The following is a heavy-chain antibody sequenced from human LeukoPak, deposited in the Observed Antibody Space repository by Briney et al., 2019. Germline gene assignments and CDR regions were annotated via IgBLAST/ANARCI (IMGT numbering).Heavy chain of an antibody. CDR1: GFTFSSYS. Sequence: GGSLRLPCAASGFTFSSYSMNWVRQAPGKGLEWVSSISSSSSYIYYADSVKGRFTISRDNAKNSLYLQMNSLRAEDTAVYYCARDSTNSGYLYYYGMDVWGQGTTVTVSS. V-gene: IGHV3-21*01. J-gene: IGHJ6*02. D-gene: IGHD5-12*01. CDR3: ARDSTNSGYLYYYGMDV. CDR2: ISSSSSYI.